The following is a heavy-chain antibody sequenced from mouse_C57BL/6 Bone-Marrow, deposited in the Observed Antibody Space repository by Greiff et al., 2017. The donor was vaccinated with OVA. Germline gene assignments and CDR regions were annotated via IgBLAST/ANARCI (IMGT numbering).Heavy chain of an antibody. V-gene: IGHV1-59*01. CDR2: IDPSDSYT. CDR3: ARDPLSYYGSSGDYAMDY. CDR1: GYTFTSYW. Sequence: QVQLQQPGAELVRPGTSVKLSCKASGYTFTSYWMHWVKQRPGQGLEWIGVIDPSDSYTNYNQKFKGKATLTVDTSSSTAYMQLSILTSEDSAVYYCARDPLSYYGSSGDYAMDYWGQGTSVTVSS. J-gene: IGHJ4*01. D-gene: IGHD1-1*01.